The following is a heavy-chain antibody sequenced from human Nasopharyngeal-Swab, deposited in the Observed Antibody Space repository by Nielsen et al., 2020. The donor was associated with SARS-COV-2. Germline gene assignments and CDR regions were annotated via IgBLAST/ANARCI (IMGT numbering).Heavy chain of an antibody. V-gene: IGHV3-11*03. CDR3: ARCIIDCWSGYYEGDWYFDL. Sequence: WIRQPPGKGLEWVSYISSSSSYTNYADSVKGRFTISRDNAKNTLYLQMNSLRAEDTAVYYCARCIIDCWSGYYEGDWYFDLWGRGTLVTVSS. D-gene: IGHD3-3*01. J-gene: IGHJ2*01. CDR2: ISSSSSYT.